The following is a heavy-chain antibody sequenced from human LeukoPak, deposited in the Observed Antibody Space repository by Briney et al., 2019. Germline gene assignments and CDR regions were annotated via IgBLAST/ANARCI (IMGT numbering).Heavy chain of an antibody. CDR1: GGTFSSYA. D-gene: IGHD3-10*01. CDR2: IIPIFGTA. J-gene: IGHJ3*02. CDR3: ARDPPMVRGVTKHAFDI. Sequence: SVKVSCKASGGTFSSYAISWVRQAPGQGLEWMGGIIPIFGTANYAQKFQGRVTITADESTSTAYMELSSLRSDDTAVYYCARDPPMVRGVTKHAFDIWGDGTMVTVSS. V-gene: IGHV1-69*13.